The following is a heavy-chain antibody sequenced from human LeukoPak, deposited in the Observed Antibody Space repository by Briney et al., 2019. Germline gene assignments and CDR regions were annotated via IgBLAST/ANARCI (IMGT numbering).Heavy chain of an antibody. D-gene: IGHD3-22*01. CDR2: IYYSGST. V-gene: IGHV4-30-4*07. J-gene: IGHJ3*02. CDR3: ARGDNYYDSSGYYRYDAFDI. CDR1: GGSISSGGYS. Sequence: SETLSLTCAVSGGSISSGGYSWSWNRQPPGKGLEWIGYIYYSGSTYYNPSLKSRVTISVDTSKNQFSLKLSSVTAADTAVYYCARGDNYYDSSGYYRYDAFDIWGQGTMVTVSS.